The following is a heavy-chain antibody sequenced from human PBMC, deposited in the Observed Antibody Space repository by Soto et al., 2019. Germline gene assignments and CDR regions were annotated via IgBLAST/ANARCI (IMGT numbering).Heavy chain of an antibody. CDR3: ARGITLVRGVTQNNWFDP. CDR1: GYTFTSYG. J-gene: IGHJ5*02. CDR2: ISTYNGNT. Sequence: GASVKVSCKASGYTFTSYGISWLRQSPGQGLEWMGWISTYNGNTNYAQKLQGRVTMTTDTSTSTAYMELRSLRSDDTAVYYCARGITLVRGVTQNNWFDPWGQGTLVTVSS. D-gene: IGHD3-10*01. V-gene: IGHV1-18*04.